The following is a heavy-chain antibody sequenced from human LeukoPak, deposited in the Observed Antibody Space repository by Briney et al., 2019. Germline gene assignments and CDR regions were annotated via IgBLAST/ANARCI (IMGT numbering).Heavy chain of an antibody. V-gene: IGHV3-74*01. CDR1: GFTMSSYW. Sequence: GGSLRLSCAASGFTMSSYWMHWVRQAPGKGLVWVSRIDFDGSGTPYADSVRGRFTISRDNATNTLYLQMNSLRVEDTAVYYCVRDVEGSTPFDSWGQGTLVTVSS. CDR2: IDFDGSGT. CDR3: VRDVEGSTPFDS. J-gene: IGHJ4*02. D-gene: IGHD2-2*01.